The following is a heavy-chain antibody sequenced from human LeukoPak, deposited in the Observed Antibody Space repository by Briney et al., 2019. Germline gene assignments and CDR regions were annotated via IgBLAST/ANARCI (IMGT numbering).Heavy chain of an antibody. Sequence: QPGGSLRLSCAASGFTFSSYAMSWVRQAPGKGLEWVSGISGGGAGTNYAVSVKGRFTISRDNSKNTLYLQMNSLRAEDTAVYCCAKGESGSYYGSFDYWGQGTLVTVSA. CDR3: AKGESGSYYGSFDY. CDR2: ISGGGAGT. V-gene: IGHV3-23*01. CDR1: GFTFSSYA. J-gene: IGHJ4*02. D-gene: IGHD1-26*01.